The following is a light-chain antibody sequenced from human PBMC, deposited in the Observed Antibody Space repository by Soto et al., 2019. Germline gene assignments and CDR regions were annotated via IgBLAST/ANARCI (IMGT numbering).Light chain of an antibody. CDR2: SAS. CDR3: QQTYSNSVT. V-gene: IGKV1-39*01. CDR1: QNIDKY. J-gene: IGKJ1*01. Sequence: DIRMTQSPASLSASVGDRVNVTCRASQNIDKYLHWYQQKPGKAPNLLIFSASILQSGVPSRFIGSGSGTEFTLTISGLQPEDFATYYCQQTYSNSVTVGQGTKVDIK.